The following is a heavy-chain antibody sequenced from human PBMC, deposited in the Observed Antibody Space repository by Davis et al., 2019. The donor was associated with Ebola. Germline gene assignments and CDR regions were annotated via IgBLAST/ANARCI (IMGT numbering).Heavy chain of an antibody. CDR3: ARCHYQHYYYYYMDV. CDR2: IIPIFGTA. D-gene: IGHD1-26*01. CDR1: GGTFSSYA. V-gene: IGHV1-69*13. Sequence: SVKVSCKASGGTFSSYAISWVRQAPGQGLEWMGGIIPIFGTADYAQKFQGRVTITADESTSTAFMELSSLGSEDTAVYYCARCHYQHYYYYYMDVWGKGTTVTVSS. J-gene: IGHJ6*03.